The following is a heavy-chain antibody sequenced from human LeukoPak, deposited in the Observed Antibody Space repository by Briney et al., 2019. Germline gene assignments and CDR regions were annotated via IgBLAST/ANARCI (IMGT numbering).Heavy chain of an antibody. J-gene: IGHJ4*02. CDR2: IWYDGSEK. CDR1: GLTFSRSG. CDR3: ARGSGLVVRGDYFDY. V-gene: IGHV3-33*01. D-gene: IGHD3-10*01. Sequence: GGSLRLSCATSGLTFSRSGMHWVRQAPGKGLEWVAIIWYDGSEKYYGDSVKGRVTVSRDDSKNTVYLQMNSLRVEDTAVYYCARGSGLVVRGDYFDYWGQGTLVTVSS.